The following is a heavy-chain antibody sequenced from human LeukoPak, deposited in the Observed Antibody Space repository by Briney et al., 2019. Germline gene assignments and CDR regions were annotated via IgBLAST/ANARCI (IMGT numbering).Heavy chain of an antibody. CDR3: ASRKLGNDY. CDR1: GGSISSYY. D-gene: IGHD7-27*01. J-gene: IGHJ4*02. CDR2: IYYTGST. Sequence: PSETLSLTCTVSGGSISSYYWSWIRQSPGKGLEWLGYIYYTGSTSYNPSLRGRVTMSADTSKNQFSLKLSSVTAADTAVYYCASRKLGNDYWGQGTLVTVSS. V-gene: IGHV4-59*13.